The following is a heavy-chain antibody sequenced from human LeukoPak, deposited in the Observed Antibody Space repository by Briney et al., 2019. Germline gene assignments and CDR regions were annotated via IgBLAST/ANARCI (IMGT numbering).Heavy chain of an antibody. V-gene: IGHV3-23*01. J-gene: IGHJ5*02. Sequence: PGGSLRLSCAASGFTFNSYAMSWVRQAPGKGLEWVSAISGTGGRTYYADSEKGRFTIARDNSKNSLYLQMNGLRAEDTALYYCAREPASSGWFDPWGQGTRVAVSS. CDR1: GFTFNSYA. D-gene: IGHD6-19*01. CDR3: AREPASSGWFDP. CDR2: ISGTGGRT.